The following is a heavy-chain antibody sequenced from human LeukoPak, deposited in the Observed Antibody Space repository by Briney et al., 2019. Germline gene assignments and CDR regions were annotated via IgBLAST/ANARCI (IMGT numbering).Heavy chain of an antibody. CDR2: ISSNGGST. CDR1: GFTFSSYA. D-gene: IGHD6-19*01. CDR3: ARVKYSSGVFDY. Sequence: GGSLRLXCAASGFTFSSYAMHWVRQAPGKGLEYVSAISSNGGSTYYANSVKGRFTISRDNSKNTLYLQMGSLRAEDMAVYYSARVKYSSGVFDYWGQGTLVTVSS. V-gene: IGHV3-64*01. J-gene: IGHJ4*02.